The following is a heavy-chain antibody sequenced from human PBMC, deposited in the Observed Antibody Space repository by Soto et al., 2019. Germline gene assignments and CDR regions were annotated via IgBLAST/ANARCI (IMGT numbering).Heavy chain of an antibody. J-gene: IGHJ4*02. CDR2: INAGNGNT. V-gene: IGHV1-3*01. CDR3: AREYQEFSVDWQIFDY. Sequence: ASVKVSCKASGYTFTGYAMHWVRQAPGQRLEWMGWINAGNGNTKYSVKGRFTISRDNSKNTLYLEMNSLRAEDTAVYYCAREYQEFSVDWQIFDYWGQGTLVTVSS. CDR1: GYTFTGYA. D-gene: IGHD3-9*01.